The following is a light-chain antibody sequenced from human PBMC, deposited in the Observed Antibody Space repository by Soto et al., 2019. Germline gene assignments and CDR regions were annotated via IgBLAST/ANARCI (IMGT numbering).Light chain of an antibody. Sequence: IQMTQSPSSLSASVGDRVTITCRASQSISSYLNWYQQKPGKAPKLLIYAASSLQSGVPSRFSSSGSGTDFTLTISSLQPEDFATYYCQQSYSTLRTFGQGTKVDI. J-gene: IGKJ1*01. CDR3: QQSYSTLRT. V-gene: IGKV1-39*01. CDR1: QSISSY. CDR2: AAS.